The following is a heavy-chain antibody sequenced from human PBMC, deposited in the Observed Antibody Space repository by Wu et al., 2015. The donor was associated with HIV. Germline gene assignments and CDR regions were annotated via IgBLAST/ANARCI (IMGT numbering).Heavy chain of an antibody. J-gene: IGHJ3*02. Sequence: QVHLLQSGAEVKKSGSSVRVSCKASGATFNIYALSWVRQAPGQGLEWMGRLIPMYGAADYAQKFQGRVTITADVSTNTAYMVVSRLRSDDTAVYYCAAHSGMIDDAFDIWGQGTMVTVSS. V-gene: IGHV1-69*13. CDR1: GATFNIYA. D-gene: IGHD3-22*01. CDR3: AAHSGMIDDAFDI. CDR2: LIPMYGAA.